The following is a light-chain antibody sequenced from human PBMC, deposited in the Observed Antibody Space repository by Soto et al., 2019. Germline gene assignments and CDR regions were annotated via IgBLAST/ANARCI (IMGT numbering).Light chain of an antibody. V-gene: IGKV3-11*01. J-gene: IGKJ4*01. CDR1: QSVSSY. CDR2: DAS. Sequence: EIVLTQSPATLSLSPGERATLSCRASQSVSSYLAWYQQKPGQAPRLLIYDASNRATGIPARFSGSGSGTDFTLTISSLVPEDFVVYYCQQRSNWPPITFGGGTKVEIK. CDR3: QQRSNWPPIT.